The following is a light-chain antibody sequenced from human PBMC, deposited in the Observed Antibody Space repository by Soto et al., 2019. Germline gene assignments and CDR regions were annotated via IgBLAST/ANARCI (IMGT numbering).Light chain of an antibody. J-gene: IGKJ2*01. CDR2: GAS. CDR1: QSISSN. V-gene: IGKV3-15*01. CDR3: QQYYNWRYT. Sequence: EIVMTQSPATLSVSPGERATLSCRASQSISSNLAWYQQKPGQAPRLLIYGASTRATGIPARSSGSGSGTEFTLTISSLQSEDFAVYYCQQYYNWRYTFGQGTKLEIK.